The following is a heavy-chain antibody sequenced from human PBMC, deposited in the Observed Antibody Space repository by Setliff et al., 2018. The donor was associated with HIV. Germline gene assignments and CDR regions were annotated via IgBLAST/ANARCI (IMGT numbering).Heavy chain of an antibody. J-gene: IGHJ6*03. V-gene: IGHV1-8*02. Sequence: VASVKVSCKASGYTFTNFYIHWVRQAPGQGLEWLGWMNPNSGNTGYAQKFQGRVTMTRNTSISTAYMELSSLRSEDTAVYYCARGRLLWSGSYYYYYMDVWGKGTTVTVSS. D-gene: IGHD3-10*01. CDR2: MNPNSGNT. CDR1: GYTFTNFY. CDR3: ARGRLLWSGSYYYYYMDV.